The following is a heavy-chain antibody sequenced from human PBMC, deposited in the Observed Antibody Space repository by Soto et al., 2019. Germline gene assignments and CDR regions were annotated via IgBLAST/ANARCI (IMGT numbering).Heavy chain of an antibody. J-gene: IGHJ2*01. V-gene: IGHV3-49*02. D-gene: IGHD3-16*01. CDR2: IRSKAYGGTT. Sequence: EKGLEREGFIRSKAYGGTTEYAASVKGRFTISRDDSKSIAYLQMNSLKTEDTAVYYCTREGFFFFQAEDGIRDYVPVSAFLMNRSSDL. CDR3: TREGFFFFQAEDGIRDYVPVSAFLMNRSSDL.